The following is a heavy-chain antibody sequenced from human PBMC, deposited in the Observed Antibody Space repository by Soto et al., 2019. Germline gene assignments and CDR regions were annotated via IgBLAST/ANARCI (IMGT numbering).Heavy chain of an antibody. CDR2: IIPISGRT. CDR1: GGTLSSHA. V-gene: IGHV1-69*13. Sequence: GASVKVSCKASGGTLSSHAVTWVRQAPGQGLEWMGGIIPISGRTSYTQEFQGRVTITVDEPTTTAYMEVSSLRPEDTAVYYCVRVISPTVPSIFEAYDIWGQGTLVTVSS. D-gene: IGHD5-12*01. J-gene: IGHJ3*02. CDR3: VRVISPTVPSIFEAYDI.